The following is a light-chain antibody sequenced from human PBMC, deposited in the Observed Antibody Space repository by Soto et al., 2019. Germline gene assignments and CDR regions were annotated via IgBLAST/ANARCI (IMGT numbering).Light chain of an antibody. J-gene: IGLJ2*01. Sequence: QSALTQPPSASGSPGQSVTISCTGTSSDVGGYNYVSWYQQHPGKAPKFLIFEVSRRPSGVPDRFSGSKSGNTASLTVSGLQDDDEADYYCSSYAGRNNTVIFGGGTKLTVL. CDR2: EVS. CDR3: SSYAGRNNTVI. CDR1: SSDVGGYNY. V-gene: IGLV2-8*01.